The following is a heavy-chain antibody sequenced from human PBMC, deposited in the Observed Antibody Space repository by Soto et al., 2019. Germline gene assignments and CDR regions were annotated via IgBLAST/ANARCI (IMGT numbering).Heavy chain of an antibody. Sequence: ASVMDSCQASGYTFTSVGISWVRQAPGQGLEWMGWISAYNGNTNYAQKLQGRVTMTTDTSTSTAYMELRSLRSDDTAVYYCARVGSQLPFDYWGQGTLVTVSS. J-gene: IGHJ4*02. CDR1: GYTFTSVG. V-gene: IGHV1-18*01. CDR2: ISAYNGNT. D-gene: IGHD2-2*01. CDR3: ARVGSQLPFDY.